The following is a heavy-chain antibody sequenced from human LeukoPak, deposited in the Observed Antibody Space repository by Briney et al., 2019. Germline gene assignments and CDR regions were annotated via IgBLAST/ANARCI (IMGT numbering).Heavy chain of an antibody. CDR3: ARVCSAGSCYGLGVIEY. D-gene: IGHD2-15*01. V-gene: IGHV4-59*01. CDR2: IYYSGST. J-gene: IGHJ4*02. Sequence: SETLSLTCTVSGGSINSYYWSWIRQPPGKGLEWIGFIYYSGSTTYNPSLKSRVTISVDTPKNQFSLKLSSLTAADTVVYYCARVCSAGSCYGLGVIEYWGQGTLVTVSS. CDR1: GGSINSYY.